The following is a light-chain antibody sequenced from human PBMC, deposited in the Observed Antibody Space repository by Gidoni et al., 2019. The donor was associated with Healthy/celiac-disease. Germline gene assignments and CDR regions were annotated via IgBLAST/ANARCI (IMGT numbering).Light chain of an antibody. V-gene: IGKV1-5*03. Sequence: DIQMTKSPSTLSASVGDRVTITCRGSQSISSWFAWYQQKPGKAPKLLIYKASSLESGVPSRFSGSGSGTEFTLTISSLQPDDFATYYCQQYNSYPISFGPGTKVDIK. CDR3: QQYNSYPIS. J-gene: IGKJ3*01. CDR1: QSISSW. CDR2: KAS.